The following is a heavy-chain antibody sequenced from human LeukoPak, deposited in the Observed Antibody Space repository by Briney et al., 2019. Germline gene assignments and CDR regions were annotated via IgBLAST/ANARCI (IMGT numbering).Heavy chain of an antibody. CDR1: GGSISSYY. J-gene: IGHJ4*02. CDR2: IYYSGST. V-gene: IGHV4-59*01. CDR3: ARGGDYYDSSGYPHPFDY. Sequence: SETLSLTCTVSGGSISSYYWSWIRQPPGKGLEWIGYIYYSGSTNYNPPLKSRVTISVDTSKNQFSLKLSSVTAADTAVYYCARGGDYYDSSGYPHPFDYWGQGTLVTVSS. D-gene: IGHD3-22*01.